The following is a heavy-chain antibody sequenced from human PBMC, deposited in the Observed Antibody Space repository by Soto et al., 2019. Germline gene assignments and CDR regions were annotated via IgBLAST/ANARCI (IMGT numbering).Heavy chain of an antibody. CDR2: IYYSGST. Sequence: SETLSLTCTVSGGSISSGGYYWSWIRQHPGKGLEWIGYIYYSGSTYYNPSLKSRVTISVDTSKNQFSLKLSSVTAADTAVYYCARENDSDSLVEPWGQGTLVTVSS. J-gene: IGHJ5*02. D-gene: IGHD2-21*02. CDR3: ARENDSDSLVEP. V-gene: IGHV4-31*03. CDR1: GGSISSGGYY.